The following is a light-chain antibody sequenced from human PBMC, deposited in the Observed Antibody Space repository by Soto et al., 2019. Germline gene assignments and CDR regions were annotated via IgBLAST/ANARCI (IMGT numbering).Light chain of an antibody. Sequence: EVVMTQSPATLSVSPGEGVTLSCRASQGIGDTLAWYQHKPGQTPRLLIYDAPTRATGIPARFSGSGSGTDFTLTISSLEPEDFAVYYCQQRIDWPLTFGGGTKVDIK. CDR1: QGIGDT. CDR3: QQRIDWPLT. CDR2: DAP. V-gene: IGKV3-11*01. J-gene: IGKJ4*01.